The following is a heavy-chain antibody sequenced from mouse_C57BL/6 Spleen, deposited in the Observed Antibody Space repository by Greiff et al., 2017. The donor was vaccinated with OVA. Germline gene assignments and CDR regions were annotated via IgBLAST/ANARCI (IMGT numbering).Heavy chain of an antibody. D-gene: IGHD4-1*01. J-gene: IGHJ2*01. Sequence: EVKLMESGGGLVKPGGSLKLSCAASGFTFSDYGMHWVRQAPETGLEWVAYISSGSSTIYYADTVKGRFTISRDNAKNTLFLQMTSLRSENTAMYYCARGKLTGVFDYWGQGTTLTVSA. CDR1: GFTFSDYG. V-gene: IGHV5-17*01. CDR3: ARGKLTGVFDY. CDR2: ISSGSSTI.